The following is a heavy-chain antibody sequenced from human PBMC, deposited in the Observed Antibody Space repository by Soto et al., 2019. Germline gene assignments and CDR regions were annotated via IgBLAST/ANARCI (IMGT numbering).Heavy chain of an antibody. V-gene: IGHV4-61*01. Sequence: QVQLQESGPGLVRPSETLSLTCTVSGDSVNSENSYWNWIRQAPGKGPEWIGYIYYNGGTNYNPSLKSRVTIVSDTSTNQFSLTLTSVTAADPAIYYCARDGGQGRVVIGHSWGRGIPVTVSS. D-gene: IGHD3-16*02. J-gene: IGHJ4*02. CDR2: IYYNGGT. CDR1: GDSVNSENSY. CDR3: ARDGGQGRVVIGHS.